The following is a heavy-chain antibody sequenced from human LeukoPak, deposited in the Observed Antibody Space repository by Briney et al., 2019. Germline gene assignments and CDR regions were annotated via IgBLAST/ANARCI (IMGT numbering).Heavy chain of an antibody. V-gene: IGHV1-69*04. CDR1: GGTFSSYA. D-gene: IGHD6-13*01. CDR3: ARDVRAAAGGSDY. J-gene: IGHJ4*02. Sequence: SVKVSCKASGGTFSSYAISWVRQAPGQGLEWMGRIIPILGIANYAQKFQGRVTITADKSTSTAYMELSSLRSEDTAVYYCARDVRAAAGGSDYWGQGTLVTVSS. CDR2: IIPILGIA.